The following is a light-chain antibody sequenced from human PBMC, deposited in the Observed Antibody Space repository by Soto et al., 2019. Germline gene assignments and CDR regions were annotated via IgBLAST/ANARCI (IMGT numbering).Light chain of an antibody. V-gene: IGKV3-20*01. CDR3: HQYGGSPGT. Sequence: EIVLTQSPGTLSLSPGERATLSCRASQSVRSNYLAWYQQRPGQAPRLLIYDASSRATGVPDRFSGSGSGTDFTLTIRRLEPEDFAVYYCHQYGGSPGTLGQGTKVEIK. CDR2: DAS. J-gene: IGKJ1*01. CDR1: QSVRSNY.